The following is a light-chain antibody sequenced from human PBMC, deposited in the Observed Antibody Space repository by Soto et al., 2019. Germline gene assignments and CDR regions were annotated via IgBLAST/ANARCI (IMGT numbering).Light chain of an antibody. J-gene: IGLJ3*02. Sequence: NFMLTQPHSVSESTRSSGSIVSNYVQWYQQRPGSSPTTVIYEDNQRPSGVPDRFSGSIDSSSNSASLTISGLKTEDEADYCCQSYDSSNQGVLGGGTKVTVL. CDR3: QSYDSSNQGV. V-gene: IGLV6-57*01. CDR2: EDN. CDR1: SGSIVSNY.